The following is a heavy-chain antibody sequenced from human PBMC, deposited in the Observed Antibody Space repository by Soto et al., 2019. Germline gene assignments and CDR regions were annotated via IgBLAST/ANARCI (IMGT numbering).Heavy chain of an antibody. CDR2: ISGSGGST. CDR3: AKDGLHPYYDSSGYYPMDY. CDR1: GFTFSSYA. Sequence: EVQLLESGGGLVQPGGSLRLSCAASGFTFSSYAMSWVRQAPGKGLEWVSAISGSGGSTYYADSVKGRFTISRDNSKNTLYLQMNGLGAEDTAVYYCAKDGLHPYYDSSGYYPMDYWGQGTLVTVSS. V-gene: IGHV3-23*01. D-gene: IGHD3-22*01. J-gene: IGHJ4*02.